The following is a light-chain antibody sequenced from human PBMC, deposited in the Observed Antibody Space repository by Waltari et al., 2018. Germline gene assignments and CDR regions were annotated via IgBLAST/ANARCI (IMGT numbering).Light chain of an antibody. V-gene: IGKV1-39*01. CDR3: QQSYNDSTT. CDR1: QNIDNY. Sequence: DIQMTQSPSSLSASVGDRVTIACRASQNIDNYLSWYHQKPGEAPRLLIFSASSPHSGVPSRFTGSGSETDFALTIGGLQPEDSGIYYCQQSYNDSTTFGQGTRVQV. J-gene: IGKJ1*01. CDR2: SAS.